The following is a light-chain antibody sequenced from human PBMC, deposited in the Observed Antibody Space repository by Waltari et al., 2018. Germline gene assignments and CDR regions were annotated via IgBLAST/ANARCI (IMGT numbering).Light chain of an antibody. V-gene: IGKV3-20*01. Sequence: IVLTQSPGTLSLSPGERATLSCRASQSVSIYLAWYQQKPGQAPRLRIYHTSTRATGIPDRFSGSGSGTDFSLTSSGLEPEDFAVYYCQHYKNLPVSFGQGTRVEIK. J-gene: IGKJ1*01. CDR1: QSVSIY. CDR2: HTS. CDR3: QHYKNLPVS.